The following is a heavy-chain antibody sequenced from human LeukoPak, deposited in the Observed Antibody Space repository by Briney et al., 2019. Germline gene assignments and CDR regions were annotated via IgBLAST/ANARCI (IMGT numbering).Heavy chain of an antibody. D-gene: IGHD3-22*01. CDR3: ARGDSSGSFDY. J-gene: IGHJ4*02. CDR1: GGSLSVYY. Sequence: SETLSLTCAVYGGSLSVYYWSWIRQPPGKGLEWIGEINHSGSTNYNPSLKSRVTMSVDTSKNQFSLKLSSVTAADTAVYYCARGDSSGSFDYWGQGTLVTVSS. CDR2: INHSGST. V-gene: IGHV4-34*01.